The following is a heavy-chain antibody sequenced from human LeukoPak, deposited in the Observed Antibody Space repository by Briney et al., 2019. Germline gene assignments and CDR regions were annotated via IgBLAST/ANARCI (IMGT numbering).Heavy chain of an antibody. J-gene: IGHJ4*02. D-gene: IGHD1-26*01. V-gene: IGHV1-2*02. CDR1: GYTFTSYY. Sequence: ASVKVSCKASGYTFTSYYIYWVRQAPGQGLEWMGSINPNSGGANYAQKFRGRVPMTRDTSISTAYMELRTLTSDDTAVYYCARGLGSGSYHFDYWGQGALVTVSS. CDR3: ARGLGSGSYHFDY. CDR2: INPNSGGA.